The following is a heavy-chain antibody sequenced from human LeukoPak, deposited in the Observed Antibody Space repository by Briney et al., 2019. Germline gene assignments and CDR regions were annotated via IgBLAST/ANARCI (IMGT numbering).Heavy chain of an antibody. CDR1: GFTFSSYN. J-gene: IGHJ4*02. V-gene: IGHV3-7*01. CDR3: VNGESFYGDYGFDY. Sequence: GGSLRLSCAASGFTFSSYNMSWVRQAPGKGLEWVANIKQDGSEKYYVDSVKGRFTISRDNSKNTLYLQMNNLRVEDTAVFYCVNGESFYGDYGFDYWGQGTLVTVSS. D-gene: IGHD4-17*01. CDR2: IKQDGSEK.